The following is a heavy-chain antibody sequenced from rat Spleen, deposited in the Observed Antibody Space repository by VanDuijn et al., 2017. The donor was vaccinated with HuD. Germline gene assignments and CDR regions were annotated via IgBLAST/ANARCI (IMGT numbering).Heavy chain of an antibody. Sequence: QVQLKESGPGLVQPSQTLSLTCTVSGFSLISNSIHWVRQPPGKGLEWMGVIWTGGSTAYNSLLKSRLSISRDTSKNKVFLKMNRLQTEDTAMYFCAISSYYFDYWGQGVMVTVSS. D-gene: IGHD3-1*01. CDR3: AISSYYFDY. CDR1: GFSLISNS. J-gene: IGHJ2*01. V-gene: IGHV2-1*01. CDR2: IWTGGST.